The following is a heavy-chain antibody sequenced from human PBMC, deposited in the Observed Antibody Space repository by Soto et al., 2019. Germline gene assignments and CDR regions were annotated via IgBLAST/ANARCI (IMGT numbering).Heavy chain of an antibody. J-gene: IGHJ4*02. CDR1: GVSISSSNW. V-gene: IGHV4-4*02. CDR3: ASQYASGWYLYN. CDR2: IYHSGNT. Sequence: SETLSLTCAVSGVSISSSNWWSWVRQPPGKGLEWIGEIYHSGNTNYNPSLKSRVTISVDKSNNQFSLKLSSVTAADTAVYYCASQYASGWYLYNWGLGTLVTVSS. D-gene: IGHD6-19*01.